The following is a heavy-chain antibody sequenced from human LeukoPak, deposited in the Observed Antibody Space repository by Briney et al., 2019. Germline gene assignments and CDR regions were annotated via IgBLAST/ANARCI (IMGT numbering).Heavy chain of an antibody. CDR3: ARGPGYSGYDPLDY. CDR2: VYVGAAT. D-gene: IGHD5-12*01. V-gene: IGHV3-53*01. CDR1: GFTVITNY. J-gene: IGHJ4*02. Sequence: GGSLRLSCAASGFTVITNYMSWVRQAPGKGLEWVSVVYVGAATYYADSVKGRFTISRDNSKNTLYLQMNSLRAEDTAVYYCARGPGYSGYDPLDYWGQGTLVTVSS.